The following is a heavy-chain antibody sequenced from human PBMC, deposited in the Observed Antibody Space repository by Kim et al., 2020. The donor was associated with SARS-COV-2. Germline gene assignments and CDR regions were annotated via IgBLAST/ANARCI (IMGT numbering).Heavy chain of an antibody. J-gene: IGHJ3*02. Sequence: KFQGRVTITADESTSTAYMGLSSLRSEDTAVYYCARGESGYYYETDAFDIWGQGTMVTVSS. V-gene: IGHV1-69*01. CDR3: ARGESGYYYETDAFDI. D-gene: IGHD3-22*01.